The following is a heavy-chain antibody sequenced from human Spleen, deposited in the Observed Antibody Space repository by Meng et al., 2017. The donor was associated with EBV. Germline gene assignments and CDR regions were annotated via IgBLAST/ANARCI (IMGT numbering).Heavy chain of an antibody. CDR2: LIPIFGTT. V-gene: IGHV1-69*06. D-gene: IGHD4-17*01. J-gene: IGHJ4*02. Sequence: QLVQFGCDVKKPGSSVKVSCKASGGIFSSFAISWVRQAPGQGLEWMGGLIPIFGTTNYAQKFQGRVTITADKSTSTTYMELSSLRSEDTAVYYCASLRDGDYQYYFDYWGQGTLVTVSS. CDR3: ASLRDGDYQYYFDY. CDR1: GGIFSSFA.